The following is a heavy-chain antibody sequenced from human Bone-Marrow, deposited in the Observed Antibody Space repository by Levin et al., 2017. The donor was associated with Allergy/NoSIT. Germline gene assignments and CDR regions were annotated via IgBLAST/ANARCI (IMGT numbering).Heavy chain of an antibody. CDR3: ARLFPAPEGYCSGGSCYGLFDY. CDR2: INTNTGNP. Sequence: ASVKVSCKASGYTFTSYAMNWVRQAPGQGLEWMGWINTNTGNPTYAQGFTGRFVFSLDTSVSTAYLQISSLKAEDTAVYYCARLFPAPEGYCSGGSCYGLFDYWGQGTLVTVSS. J-gene: IGHJ4*02. CDR1: GYTFTSYA. D-gene: IGHD2-15*01. V-gene: IGHV7-4-1*02.